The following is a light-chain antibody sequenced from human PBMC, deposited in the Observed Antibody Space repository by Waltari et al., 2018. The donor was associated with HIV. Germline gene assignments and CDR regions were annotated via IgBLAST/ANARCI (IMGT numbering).Light chain of an antibody. CDR3: ASWDDNLGHWI. CDR1: KSNIGNNY. J-gene: IGLJ2*01. Sequence: QPKMTQEPSASKTPGQRITMSCSGSKSNIGNNYIYWYQQIAGAAPRLVMARNDQRPAGVPDRFSGTKSGTSAFLAITGLRLDDEATYVCASWDDNLGHWIFGGGTKLTVL. CDR2: RND. V-gene: IGLV1-47*01.